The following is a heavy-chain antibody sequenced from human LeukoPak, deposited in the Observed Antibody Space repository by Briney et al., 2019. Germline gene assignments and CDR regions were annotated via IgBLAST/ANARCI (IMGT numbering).Heavy chain of an antibody. CDR1: GFTFSSYG. J-gene: IGHJ4*02. V-gene: IGHV3-30*02. CDR3: AKDLYYYDSSGYYSGGTFDY. Sequence: GGSLRLSCAASGFTFSSYGMHWVRQAPGKGLEWVAFIRYDGSNKYYADSVKGRFTISRDNSKNTLYLQMNSLRAEDTAVYYCAKDLYYYDSSGYYSGGTFDYWGQGTLVTVSS. D-gene: IGHD3-22*01. CDR2: IRYDGSNK.